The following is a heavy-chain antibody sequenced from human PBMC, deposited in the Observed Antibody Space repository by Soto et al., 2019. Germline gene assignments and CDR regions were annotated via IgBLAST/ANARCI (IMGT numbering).Heavy chain of an antibody. V-gene: IGHV3-23*01. D-gene: IGHD2-15*01. CDR3: ARELGYCRGGSGYKDGAFYF. Sequence: EVQLWESGGGLVQPGGSLRLSCAASGSTFSSYAMSWVRQAPGKGLEWVSVISGSGDSTYYADSVKGRFTISRDNSKNTLYVEMTGLIAEDKAVYYCARELGYCRGGSGYKDGAFYFWGKGTRVTVAS. J-gene: IGHJ3*01. CDR2: ISGSGDST. CDR1: GSTFSSYA.